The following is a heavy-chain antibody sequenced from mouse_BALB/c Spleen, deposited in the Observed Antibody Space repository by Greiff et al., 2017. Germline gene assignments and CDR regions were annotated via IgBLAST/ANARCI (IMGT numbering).Heavy chain of an antibody. CDR3: ARRGYSWFAY. CDR1: GYSITSDYA. CDR2: ISYSGST. D-gene: IGHD2-3*01. V-gene: IGHV3-2*02. J-gene: IGHJ3*01. Sequence: EVQRVESGPGLVKPSQSLSLTCTVTGYSITSDYAWNWIRQFPGNKLEWMGYISYSGSTSYNPSLKSRISITRDTSKNQFFLQLNSVTTEDTATYYCARRGYSWFAYWGQGTLVTVSA.